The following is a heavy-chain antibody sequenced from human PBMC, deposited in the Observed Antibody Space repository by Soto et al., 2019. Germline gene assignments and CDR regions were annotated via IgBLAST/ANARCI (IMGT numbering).Heavy chain of an antibody. J-gene: IGHJ4*02. D-gene: IGHD3-22*01. CDR1: GFSFSTNV. CDR2: MSPSGAEK. CDR3: VLDVITAAPDYFEY. Sequence: IQLVESGGDVVQPGTSLRLSCAASGFSFSTNVLHWVRQAPGKGLEWVAVMSPSGAEKYYTDSVKGRFTISRDNSKNTLYLEINCLPRDDTAVYYCVLDVITAAPDYFEYWGQGTLVTVPS. V-gene: IGHV3-30-3*01.